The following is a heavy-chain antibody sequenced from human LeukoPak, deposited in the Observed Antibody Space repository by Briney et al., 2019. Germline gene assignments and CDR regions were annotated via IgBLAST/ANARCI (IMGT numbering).Heavy chain of an antibody. CDR2: INPDGTTT. CDR3: AKDLSWNTADR. J-gene: IGHJ5*02. V-gene: IGHV3-74*01. CDR1: GFDFSNYW. D-gene: IGHD1/OR15-1a*01. Sequence: GGSLRLSCVASGFDFSNYWMHWVRQASGKAPVWVSRINPDGTTTDYADSVKGRFTISRDNAKNMVFLQMNGLRADDTALYYCAKDLSWNTADRWGQGILVTVSS.